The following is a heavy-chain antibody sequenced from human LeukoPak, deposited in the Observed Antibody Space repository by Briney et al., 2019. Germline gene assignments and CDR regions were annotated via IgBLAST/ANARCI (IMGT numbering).Heavy chain of an antibody. J-gene: IGHJ6*03. CDR2: INYSGNT. V-gene: IGHV4-39*01. Sequence: PSETLSLTCTVSSGPIRSSSYYWGWIRQPPGTGLEWIGSINYSGNTFYNPSLKSRVTISVDTSKNQFSLNLSSVTAADTAVYYCARRPQSYIDVWGKGTTVTVSS. CDR1: SGPIRSSSYY. CDR3: ARRPQSYIDV.